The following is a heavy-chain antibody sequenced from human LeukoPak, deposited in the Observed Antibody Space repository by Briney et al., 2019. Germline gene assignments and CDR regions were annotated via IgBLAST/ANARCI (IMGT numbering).Heavy chain of an antibody. CDR3: ARVYHYYDSSGYYNWFDP. CDR2: IHYSGNT. V-gene: IGHV4-30-4*01. J-gene: IGHJ5*02. CDR1: GGSVSSGDYH. Sequence: TSETLSLTCTVSGGSVSSGDYHWSWIRQPPGKGLEWIGYIHYSGNTYKSPSLKSRVTMSIDTSKNQFSLKVTSVTAADTAVYYCARVYHYYDSSGYYNWFDPWGQGTLVTVSS. D-gene: IGHD3-22*01.